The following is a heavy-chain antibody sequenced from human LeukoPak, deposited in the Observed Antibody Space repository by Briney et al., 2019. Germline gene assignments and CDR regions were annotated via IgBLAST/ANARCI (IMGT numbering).Heavy chain of an antibody. CDR1: GFTFSSYG. CDR3: ARAAFDSSGYYCYRRPYYYYGMDV. CDR2: IWYDGSNK. Sequence: GGSLRLSCAASGFTFSSYGMHWVRQAPGKGLEWVAVIWYDGSNKYYADSVKGRFTISRDNSKNTLYLQMNSLRAEDTAVYYCARAAFDSSGYYCYRRPYYYYGMDVWGQGTTVTVSS. V-gene: IGHV3-33*01. D-gene: IGHD3-22*01. J-gene: IGHJ6*02.